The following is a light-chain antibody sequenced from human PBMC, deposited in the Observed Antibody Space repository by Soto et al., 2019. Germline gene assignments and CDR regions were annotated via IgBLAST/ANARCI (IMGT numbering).Light chain of an antibody. CDR3: QQYKDWPPLT. J-gene: IGKJ4*02. V-gene: IGKV3D-15*01. CDR1: QNVNIN. CDR2: GAS. Sequence: EIVMTQSPVTLSVSPGERVTLSCRASQNVNINLAWYQQRPGQAPRVLIYGASNRASGIPDRFSGSGSGTDFTLTISSLEHDDFALYYCQQYKDWPPLTCGGGTRVEIK.